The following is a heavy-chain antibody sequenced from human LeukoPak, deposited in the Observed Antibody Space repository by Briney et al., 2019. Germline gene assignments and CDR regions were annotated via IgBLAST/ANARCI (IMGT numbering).Heavy chain of an antibody. V-gene: IGHV3-30-3*01. CDR3: AKDMRFDWTPYYFDY. J-gene: IGHJ4*02. CDR2: ISHDGNNK. Sequence: GGSLRLSCAASGFTFSRNAMHWVRQAPGKGLEWVTVISHDGNNKYYVDSVKGRFTISRDNSKNTLYLQMNNLRAEDTAVYYCAKDMRFDWTPYYFDYWGQGTLVTVSS. CDR1: GFTFSRNA. D-gene: IGHD3-9*01.